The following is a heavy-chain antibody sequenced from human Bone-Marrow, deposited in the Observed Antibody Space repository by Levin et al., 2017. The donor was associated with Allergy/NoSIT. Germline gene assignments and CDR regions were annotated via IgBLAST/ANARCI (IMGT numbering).Heavy chain of an antibody. V-gene: IGHV3-15*01. Sequence: RSGGSLRLSCAASGLSVSDTWMSWVRQAPGKGLEWVGRIKSKANGGSTDYAAPVKGRFTISRDDSKNTLYLQMNGLKTEDTALYFCIGRFLGFWGQGALVTVSS. CDR3: IGRFLGF. J-gene: IGHJ4*02. D-gene: IGHD1-26*01. CDR2: IKSKANGGST. CDR1: GLSVSDTW.